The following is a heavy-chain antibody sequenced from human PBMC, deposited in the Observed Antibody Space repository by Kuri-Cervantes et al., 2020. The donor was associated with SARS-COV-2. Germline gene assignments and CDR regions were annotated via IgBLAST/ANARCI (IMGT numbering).Heavy chain of an antibody. CDR2: ISYDGSNK. Sequence: GGSLRLSCAASGFTFSSYAMHWVRQAPGKGLEWVAVISYDGSNKYYADSVKGRFTISRDNSKNTLYLQMNSLRAEDTAVYYCAGQPLEYSSSRTNNAWGQGTLVTVSS. CDR3: AGQPLEYSSSRTNNA. CDR1: GFTFSSYA. D-gene: IGHD6-6*01. V-gene: IGHV3-30-3*01. J-gene: IGHJ5*02.